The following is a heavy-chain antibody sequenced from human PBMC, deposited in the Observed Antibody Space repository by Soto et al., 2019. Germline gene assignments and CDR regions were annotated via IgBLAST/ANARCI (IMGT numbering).Heavy chain of an antibody. D-gene: IGHD2-15*01. V-gene: IGHV3-23*01. CDR2: ISGSGGSS. J-gene: IGHJ5*02. CDR3: AKQIWPYCGGGSSPTWFAP. Sequence: GGSLRLSCAASGFTFSNHAMSWVRQAPGKGLEWVSAISGSGGSSSYADSVKGRFTISRDNSKNTLYLQMNSLRAEDTAVYYCAKQIWPYCGGGSSPTWFAPWGQGTLVTVSS. CDR1: GFTFSNHA.